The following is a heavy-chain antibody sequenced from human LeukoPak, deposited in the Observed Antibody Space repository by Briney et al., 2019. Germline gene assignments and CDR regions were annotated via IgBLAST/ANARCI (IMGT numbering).Heavy chain of an antibody. CDR1: GDSLNNNFYY. CDR2: ISHTGDT. Sequence: PSETLSLTCTVSGDSLNNNFYYWGWVRQPPGKELEWIGTISHTGDTFYNPSLKSRVTISTDTSKSHFSLKLTSVTAADTAVYYCARDQGSSSWFYYWGQGILVTISS. D-gene: IGHD6-13*01. V-gene: IGHV4-39*07. CDR3: ARDQGSSSWFYY. J-gene: IGHJ4*02.